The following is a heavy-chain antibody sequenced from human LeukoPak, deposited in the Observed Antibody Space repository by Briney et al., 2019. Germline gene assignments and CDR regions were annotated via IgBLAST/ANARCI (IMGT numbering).Heavy chain of an antibody. CDR1: GGSISSYY. CDR3: ARGMVRGYGMDV. CDR2: IYYSGST. D-gene: IGHD3-10*01. Sequence: SETLSLTCTVSGGSISSYYWSWIRQPPGKGLEWIGYIYYSGSTNYNPSLKSRVTISVDTSKNQFSLKLSSVTAADTAVYYCARGMVRGYGMDVWGQGTTVTVSS. V-gene: IGHV4-59*08. J-gene: IGHJ6*02.